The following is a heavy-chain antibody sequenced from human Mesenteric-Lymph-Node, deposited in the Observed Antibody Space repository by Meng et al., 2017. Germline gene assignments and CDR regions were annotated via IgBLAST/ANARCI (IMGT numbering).Heavy chain of an antibody. CDR1: GGSFSGYY. D-gene: IGHD2-2*01. J-gene: IGHJ4*02. V-gene: IGHV4-34*01. CDR3: ARSEPSTRRRLQT. Sequence: SETLSLTCAAYGGSFSGYYWSWIRQPPGKGLEWIGEINHSGSTNYNPSLKSRVTISVDTSKNQFSLKLNSVAAADTAVYYCARSEPSTRRRLQTWGQGTLVTVSS. CDR2: INHSGST.